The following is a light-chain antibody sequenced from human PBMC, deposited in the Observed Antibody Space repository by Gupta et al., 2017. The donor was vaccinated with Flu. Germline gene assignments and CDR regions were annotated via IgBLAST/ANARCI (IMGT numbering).Light chain of an antibody. CDR3: QAWDSSTVV. CDR1: KLGDKY. J-gene: IGLJ2*01. V-gene: IGLV3-1*01. CDR2: QDD. Sequence: SYEVTQIPSVSVSPGQTASITCSGDKLGDKYACWYQQKPGQSPLLVIYQDDKRPSGIPERFSGSNSGNTATLTISGTQAMDEGDYYCQAWDSSTVVFGGGTKLTVL.